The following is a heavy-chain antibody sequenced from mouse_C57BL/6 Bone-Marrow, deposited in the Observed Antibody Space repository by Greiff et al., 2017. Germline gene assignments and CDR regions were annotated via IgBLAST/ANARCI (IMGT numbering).Heavy chain of an antibody. Sequence: QVQLQQPGAELVKPGASVKLSCKASGYTFTSYWMQWVKQRPGQGLEWIGEIDPSDSYTNYNQKFKGKATLTVETSSSTAYMQLSSLTSEDSAVYYCARNYDLYYAMDYWGQGTSVTVSS. D-gene: IGHD2-4*01. J-gene: IGHJ4*01. V-gene: IGHV1-50*01. CDR1: GYTFTSYW. CDR2: IDPSDSYT. CDR3: ARNYDLYYAMDY.